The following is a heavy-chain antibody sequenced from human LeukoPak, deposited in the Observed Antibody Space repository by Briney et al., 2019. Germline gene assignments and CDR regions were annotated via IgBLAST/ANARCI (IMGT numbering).Heavy chain of an antibody. Sequence: ASVKVSCKASGYTFTSYGISWVRQAPGQGLEWMGWISAYNGNTNYAQKLQGRVTMTTDTSTSTAYMELRSLRSDDTAVYYCARGARYYYDSSGDAFDIWGQGTMVTVSS. CDR3: ARGARYYYDSSGDAFDI. CDR2: ISAYNGNT. D-gene: IGHD3-22*01. V-gene: IGHV1-18*01. J-gene: IGHJ3*02. CDR1: GYTFTSYG.